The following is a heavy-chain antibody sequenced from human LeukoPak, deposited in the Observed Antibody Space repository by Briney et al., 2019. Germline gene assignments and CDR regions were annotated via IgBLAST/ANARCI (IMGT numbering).Heavy chain of an antibody. CDR2: IYYSGST. V-gene: IGHV4-59*01. Sequence: PSETLSLTCTVSGGSITPYYWSWIRQPPGKGLEWIGYIYYSGSTNYNPSLKSRVTISVDTSKNQVSPKLSSVTAADTAVYFCARVFSYSSSWSFDYWGLGTLVTVSS. J-gene: IGHJ4*02. CDR3: ARVFSYSSSWSFDY. CDR1: GGSITPYY. D-gene: IGHD6-13*01.